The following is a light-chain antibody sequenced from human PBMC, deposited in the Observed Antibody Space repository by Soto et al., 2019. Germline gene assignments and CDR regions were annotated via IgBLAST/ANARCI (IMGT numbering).Light chain of an antibody. V-gene: IGLV3-21*02. J-gene: IGLJ1*01. CDR3: QVWDNVDDHIYV. CDR1: NIDSRT. CDR2: DNS. Sequence: SYELTQPPSVSVAPGQTATISCGENNIDSRTVHWYQQKPGQAPLLVVYDNSFRPSGIPNRFSGSNSGSTATLTISRVEAGDEADYYCQVWDNVDDHIYVFGTGTKV.